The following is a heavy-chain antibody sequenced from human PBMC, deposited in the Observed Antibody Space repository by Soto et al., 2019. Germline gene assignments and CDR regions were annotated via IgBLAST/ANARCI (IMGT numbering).Heavy chain of an antibody. J-gene: IGHJ4*02. D-gene: IGHD5-18*01. CDR1: GGTFSTYA. V-gene: IGHV1-69*12. CDR2: IIPMFGTA. Sequence: QVQLVQSGAEVKKPESSVKVSCKAPGGTFSTYAISWVRQAPGQGLEWMGGIIPMFGTANYAQRFQDRVTITADQTTNTGYMELSSLTSKDTAVYFCASGIQLWLRRINNGYSGWGQGTLVTVSS. CDR3: ASGIQLWLRRINNGYSG.